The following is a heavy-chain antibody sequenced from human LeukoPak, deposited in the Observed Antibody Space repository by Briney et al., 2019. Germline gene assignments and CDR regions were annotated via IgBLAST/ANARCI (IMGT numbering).Heavy chain of an antibody. D-gene: IGHD3-9*01. V-gene: IGHV4-31*03. CDR1: GGSISSGGYY. Sequence: SQTLSLTCTVSGGSISSGGYYWSWIRQHPGKGLEWIGYIYYSGSTYYNPSLKSRVTISVDTSKNQFSLKLSSVTAADTAVYYCARHGGDDILTGYGYWGQGTLVTVSS. CDR2: IYYSGST. J-gene: IGHJ4*02. CDR3: ARHGGDDILTGYGY.